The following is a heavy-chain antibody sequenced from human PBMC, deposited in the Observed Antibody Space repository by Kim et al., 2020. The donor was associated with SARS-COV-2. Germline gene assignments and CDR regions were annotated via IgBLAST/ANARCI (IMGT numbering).Heavy chain of an antibody. CDR1: GGSFSGYY. CDR2: INHSGST. V-gene: IGHV4-34*01. Sequence: SETLSLTCAVYGGSFSGYYWSWIRQPPGKGLEWIGEINHSGSTNYNPSLKSRVTISVDTSKNQFSLKLSSVTAADTAVYYCARVTYYGSGSYYRSSHFDYWGQGTLVTVSS. D-gene: IGHD3-10*01. CDR3: ARVTYYGSGSYYRSSHFDY. J-gene: IGHJ4*02.